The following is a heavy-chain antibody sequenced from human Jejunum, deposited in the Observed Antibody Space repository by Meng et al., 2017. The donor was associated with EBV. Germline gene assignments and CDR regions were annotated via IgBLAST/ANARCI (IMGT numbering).Heavy chain of an antibody. V-gene: IGHV1-2*06. CDR3: AREGLVGDLRYFDL. Sequence: SGAYVKKPGDEVKVSCKASGYNFNSNDINWVRQATGQGLEWMGRINPNSGGANYAQKFQGRVTMTRDTSISTAYMELSRLRSDDTAVYYCAREGLVGDLRYFDLWGRGTLVTVSS. CDR2: INPNSGGA. J-gene: IGHJ2*01. CDR1: GYNFNSND. D-gene: IGHD3-16*01.